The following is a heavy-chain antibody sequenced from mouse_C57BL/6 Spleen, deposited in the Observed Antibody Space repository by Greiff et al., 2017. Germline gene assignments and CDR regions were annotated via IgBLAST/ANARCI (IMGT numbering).Heavy chain of an antibody. D-gene: IGHD1-1*01. V-gene: IGHV1-53*01. Sequence: QVQLQQPGTELVKPGASVKLSCKASGYTFTSYWMHWVKQRPGQGLAWIGNITPSNGGTNYNEKLKSKATLTVDTSSSTAYMQLSSLTSEDSAVYDCARWAYGSSHWYFDVWGTGTTVTVSS. J-gene: IGHJ1*03. CDR2: ITPSNGGT. CDR3: ARWAYGSSHWYFDV. CDR1: GYTFTSYW.